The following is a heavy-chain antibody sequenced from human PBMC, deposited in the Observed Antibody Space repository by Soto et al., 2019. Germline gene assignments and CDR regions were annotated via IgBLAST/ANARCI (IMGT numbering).Heavy chain of an antibody. J-gene: IGHJ6*02. V-gene: IGHV1-18*01. Sequence: ASVKVSCKASGYTFTSYGISWVRQAPGQGLEWMGWISAYNGNTNYAQKLQGRVTMTTDTSTSTAYMELGSLRSDDTAVYYCARVVPAAIFSYYYYGMDVWGQGTTVTVSS. CDR2: ISAYNGNT. CDR1: GYTFTSYG. D-gene: IGHD2-2*01. CDR3: ARVVPAAIFSYYYYGMDV.